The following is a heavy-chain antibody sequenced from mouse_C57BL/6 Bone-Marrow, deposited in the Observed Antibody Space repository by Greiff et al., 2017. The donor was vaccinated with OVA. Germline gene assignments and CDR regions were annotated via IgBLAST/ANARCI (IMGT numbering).Heavy chain of an antibody. CDR1: GFTFSSYG. Sequence: EVMLVESGGDLVKPGGSLKLSCAASGFTFSSYGMSWVRQTPDKRLEWVATISSGGSYTYYPDSVKGRFTISRDNAKNTLYRQMSSLKSEDTAMYYCASDYGRSGYWGQGTTLTVSS. CDR3: ASDYGRSGY. V-gene: IGHV5-6*01. J-gene: IGHJ2*01. CDR2: ISSGGSYT. D-gene: IGHD1-1*01.